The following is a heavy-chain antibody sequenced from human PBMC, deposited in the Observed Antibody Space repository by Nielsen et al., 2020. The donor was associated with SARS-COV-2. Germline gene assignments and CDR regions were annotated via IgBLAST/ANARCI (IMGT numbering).Heavy chain of an antibody. CDR3: ANGRYSSSSDYGMDV. V-gene: IGHV3-23*01. D-gene: IGHD6-6*01. Sequence: GGSLRLSCAASGFTFSSYAMSWVRQAPGKGLEWVSAISSSGGSTYYADSVKGRFTISRDNSKNTLYLQMNSLRAEDTAVYYCANGRYSSSSDYGMDVWGQGTTVTVSS. J-gene: IGHJ6*02. CDR2: ISSSGGST. CDR1: GFTFSSYA.